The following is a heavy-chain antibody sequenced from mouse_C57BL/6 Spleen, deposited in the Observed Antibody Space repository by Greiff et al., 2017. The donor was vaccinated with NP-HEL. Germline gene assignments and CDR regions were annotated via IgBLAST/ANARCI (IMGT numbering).Heavy chain of an antibody. CDR3: ARDRDDYGDYAMDY. CDR2: ISDGGSYT. CDR1: GFTFSSYA. D-gene: IGHD2-4*01. J-gene: IGHJ4*01. Sequence: EVQLVESGGGLVKPGGSLKLSCAASGFTFSSYAMSWVRQTPEKRLEWVATISDGGSYTYYPDNVKGRFTISRDNAKNNLYLQMSHLKSEDTAMYYCARDRDDYGDYAMDYWGQGTSVTVSS. V-gene: IGHV5-4*01.